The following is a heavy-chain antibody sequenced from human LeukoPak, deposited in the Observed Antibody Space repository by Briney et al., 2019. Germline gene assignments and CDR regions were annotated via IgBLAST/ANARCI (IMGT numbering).Heavy chain of an antibody. Sequence: ASVKVSCKASGYTFTSYDINWVRQATGQGLERMGWMNPNSGNTGYAQKFQGRVIMTRNTSISTAYMELSSLRSEDTAVYYCARARRDGYNSNHWGQGTLVTVSS. V-gene: IGHV1-8*01. D-gene: IGHD5-24*01. CDR1: GYTFTSYD. J-gene: IGHJ5*02. CDR2: MNPNSGNT. CDR3: ARARRDGYNSNH.